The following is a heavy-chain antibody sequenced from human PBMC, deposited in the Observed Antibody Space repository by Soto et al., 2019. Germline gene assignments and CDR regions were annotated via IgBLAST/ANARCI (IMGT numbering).Heavy chain of an antibody. Sequence: PSETLSLTCTVSGGSISSYYWSWIRQPAGKGLEWIGRIYTSGSTNYNPSLKSRVTMSVDTSKNQFSLKLSSVTAADTAVYYCARDLSIAGVYYFDYWGQGTLVTVSS. D-gene: IGHD6-6*01. CDR2: IYTSGST. V-gene: IGHV4-4*07. CDR1: GGSISSYY. CDR3: ARDLSIAGVYYFDY. J-gene: IGHJ4*02.